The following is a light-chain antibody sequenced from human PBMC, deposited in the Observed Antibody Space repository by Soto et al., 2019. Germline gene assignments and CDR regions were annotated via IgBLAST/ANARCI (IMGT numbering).Light chain of an antibody. CDR2: AAS. Sequence: IQLTQSPSSLSASVGDRVTITCRASQGISSYLAWYQQKPGKAPKLLIYAASSLQSGVPSRFSGSGSGTDFTLTISSLQPEDVATYYCQNYNGAPWTFGQGTKVEIK. V-gene: IGKV1-27*01. J-gene: IGKJ1*01. CDR3: QNYNGAPWT. CDR1: QGISSY.